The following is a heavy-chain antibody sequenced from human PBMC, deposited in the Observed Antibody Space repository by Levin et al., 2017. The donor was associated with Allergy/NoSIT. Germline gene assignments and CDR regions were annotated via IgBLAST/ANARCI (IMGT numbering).Heavy chain of an antibody. V-gene: IGHV3-49*03. CDR1: GFAFDDYA. Sequence: GESLKISCTTSGFAFDDYAMSWFRQAPGKGLEWLSFIRSKNYGGITEYAASVKGRFTISRDDSKNIAYLQMNSLRTEDTALYYCTRSHHAHCSPNNCHSDYWGQGTLVTVSS. CDR3: TRSHHAHCSPNNCHSDY. J-gene: IGHJ4*02. CDR2: IRSKNYGGIT. D-gene: IGHD2-15*01.